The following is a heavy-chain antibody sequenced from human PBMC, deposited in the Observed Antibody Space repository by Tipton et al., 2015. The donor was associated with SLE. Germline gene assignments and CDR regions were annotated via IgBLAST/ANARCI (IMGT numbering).Heavy chain of an antibody. J-gene: IGHJ3*02. CDR3: ASSLLAPGAFDI. CDR2: IYYSGST. Sequence: TLSLTCTVSGGSISSYYWSWIRQPPGKGLEWIGYIYYSGSTNYNPSLKSRVTISVDTSKNQFSLKLSSMTAADTAVYYCASSLLAPGAFDIWGQGTIVTVSS. CDR1: GGSISSYY. D-gene: IGHD2-15*01. V-gene: IGHV4-59*08.